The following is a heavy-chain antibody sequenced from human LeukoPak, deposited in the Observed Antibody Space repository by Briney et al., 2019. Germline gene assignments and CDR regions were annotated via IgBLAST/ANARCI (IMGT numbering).Heavy chain of an antibody. CDR2: IKSKSEGETT. V-gene: IGHV3-15*01. D-gene: IGHD7-27*01. CDR3: ATPPGYWGSAPFDF. CDR1: GVTFSVTNAW. J-gene: IGHJ4*02. Sequence: GGGLRLSCAAPGVTFSVTNAWMNWVRQAPGNWLEWVGHIKSKSEGETTDFAAPVKGRFTISRDDSKNTVYLQMNSLKTEDTAVYYCATPPGYWGSAPFDFWGQGTVVTVSS.